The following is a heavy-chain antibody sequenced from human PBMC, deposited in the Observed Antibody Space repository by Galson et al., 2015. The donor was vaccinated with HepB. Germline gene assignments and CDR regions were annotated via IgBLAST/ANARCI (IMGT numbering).Heavy chain of an antibody. V-gene: IGHV6-1*01. CDR2: TYYRSKWYN. CDR3: ARDKVGLQLAGEWDAFDI. D-gene: IGHD6-13*01. J-gene: IGHJ3*02. CDR1: GDSVSSNSAA. Sequence: CAISGDSVSSNSAAWNWIRQSPSRGLEWLGRTYYRSKWYNDYAVSVKSRITINPDTSKNQFSLQLNSVTPEDTAVYYCARDKVGLQLAGEWDAFDIWGQGTMVTVSS.